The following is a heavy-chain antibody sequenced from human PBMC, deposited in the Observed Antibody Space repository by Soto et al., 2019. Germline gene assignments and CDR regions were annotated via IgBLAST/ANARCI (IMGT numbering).Heavy chain of an antibody. J-gene: IGHJ4*02. CDR2: IIHIFGTA. D-gene: IGHD3-22*01. Sequence: QVQLVQSGAEVRKPGSSVRVSCKASGGSFNRHTISWVRQSPGQGLEWMGGIIHIFGTANHAQKFQGRVTIIADEPTSTVYMELSSLRSDDTAIYYCARGWGYDSTDYYYAYWGQGTLVIVSS. V-gene: IGHV1-69*01. CDR3: ARGWGYDSTDYYYAY. CDR1: GGSFNRHT.